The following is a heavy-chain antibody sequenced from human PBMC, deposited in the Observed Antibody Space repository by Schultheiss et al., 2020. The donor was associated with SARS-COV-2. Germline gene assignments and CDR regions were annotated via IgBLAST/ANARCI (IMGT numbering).Heavy chain of an antibody. J-gene: IGHJ5*02. CDR2: IYYSGST. CDR3: ARERWQYYDSSGNLNWFDP. D-gene: IGHD3-22*01. V-gene: IGHV4-31*01. CDR1: GGSISSGGYY. Sequence: SQTLSLTCTVSGGSISSGGYYWSWIRQHPGKGLEWIGYIYYSGSTCYNPSLKSLITISVDTSKNQFSLKVSSVTAADTAVYYCARERWQYYDSSGNLNWFDPWGQGTLVTVSS.